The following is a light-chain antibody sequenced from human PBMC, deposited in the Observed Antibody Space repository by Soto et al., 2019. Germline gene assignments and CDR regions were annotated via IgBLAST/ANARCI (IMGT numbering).Light chain of an antibody. Sequence: DIQMTQSPSSLSASVGDRVTITCRASQTISTYLNWYQQKPGKAPKLLIYAASTLQSGVPSRFSGSGSGTDFKLTINSLQPEDFATYYCQQSHGIPYTFGQGTKLEIK. CDR2: AAS. J-gene: IGKJ2*01. CDR3: QQSHGIPYT. V-gene: IGKV1-39*01. CDR1: QTISTY.